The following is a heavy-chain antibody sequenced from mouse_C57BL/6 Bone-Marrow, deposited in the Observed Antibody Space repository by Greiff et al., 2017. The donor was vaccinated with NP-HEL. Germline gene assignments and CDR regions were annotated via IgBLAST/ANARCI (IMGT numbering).Heavy chain of an antibody. J-gene: IGHJ1*03. D-gene: IGHD1-1*01. V-gene: IGHV1-69*01. CDR1: GYTFTSYW. Sequence: QVQLQQPGAELVMPGASVKLSCKASGYTFTSYWMHWVKQRPGQGLEWIGEIDPSDSYTNYNQKFKGKSTLTVDKSSSTAYMQLSSLTSEDSAVYYCARRTSITTVVAKGYFDVWGTGTTVTVSS. CDR3: ARRTSITTVVAKGYFDV. CDR2: IDPSDSYT.